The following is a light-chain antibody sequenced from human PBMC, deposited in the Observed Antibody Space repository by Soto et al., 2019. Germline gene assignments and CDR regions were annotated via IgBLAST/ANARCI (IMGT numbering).Light chain of an antibody. V-gene: IGLV2-8*01. J-gene: IGLJ2*01. CDR3: TSYAGSNNGV. CDR2: DVS. CDR1: SSDVGGYNY. Sequence: QSALTQPPSASGSPGQSVTISCTGTSSDVGGYNYVSWYQQHPGKAPKLMIYDVSKWPSGVPDRFSGSKSGNTASLTVSGLQAEDEADYYCTSYAGSNNGVFGGGTKLTVL.